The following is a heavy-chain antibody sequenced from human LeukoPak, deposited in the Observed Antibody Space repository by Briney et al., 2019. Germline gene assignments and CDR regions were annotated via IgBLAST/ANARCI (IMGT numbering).Heavy chain of an antibody. D-gene: IGHD3-3*01. CDR3: ARVPSGLRFLEWLSRINYYFDY. Sequence: ASVKASCKASGYTFTSYDINWVRQATGQGLEWMGWMNPNSGNTGYAQKFQGRVTMTRNTSISTAYMELSSLRSEDTAVYYCARVPSGLRFLEWLSRINYYFDYWGQGTLVTVSS. CDR1: GYTFTSYD. CDR2: MNPNSGNT. V-gene: IGHV1-8*01. J-gene: IGHJ4*02.